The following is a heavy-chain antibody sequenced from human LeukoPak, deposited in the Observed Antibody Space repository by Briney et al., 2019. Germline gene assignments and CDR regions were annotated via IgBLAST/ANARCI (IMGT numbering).Heavy chain of an antibody. CDR2: ISRTTGSI. J-gene: IGHJ4*02. V-gene: IGHV3-48*04. Sequence: GGSLRLSCEAAGFIASSYTMNWVRQAPGKGLEWVSLISRTTGSIYYADSVRGRFTTSRDSAKNSVYLQMNSLRAEDTAIYYCARESILGTTTDYFDYWGQGTRVIVSS. CDR1: GFIASSYT. D-gene: IGHD1-26*01. CDR3: ARESILGTTTDYFDY.